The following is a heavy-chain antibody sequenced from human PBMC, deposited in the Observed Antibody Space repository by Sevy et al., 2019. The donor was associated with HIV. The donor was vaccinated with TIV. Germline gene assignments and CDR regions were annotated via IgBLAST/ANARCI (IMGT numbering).Heavy chain of an antibody. CDR3: AKERVYCSGGTCKPGGWFDP. CDR2: INPNSGGT. CDR1: GYTFTGYY. V-gene: IGHV1-2*02. Sequence: ASVKVSCKASGYTFTGYYMHWVRQAPGQGLEWMGWINPNSGGTKYAQMFQGRVTMTRDTSISTAYMELSRLRSDDTAVYYCAKERVYCSGGTCKPGGWFDPWGQGTLVTVSS. D-gene: IGHD2-15*01. J-gene: IGHJ5*02.